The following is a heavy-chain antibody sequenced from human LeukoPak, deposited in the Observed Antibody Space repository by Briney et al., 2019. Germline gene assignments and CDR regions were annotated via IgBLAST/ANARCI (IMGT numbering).Heavy chain of an antibody. J-gene: IGHJ5*02. Sequence: SETLSLTCAVYGGSFSGYYWSWIRQPPGKGLEWIGEINHSGSTNYNPSLKSRVTISVDTSKNQFSLKLSSVTAADTAVYYCAGPYGSGSYSPWGQGTLVTVSS. CDR1: GGSFSGYY. CDR2: INHSGST. D-gene: IGHD3-10*01. V-gene: IGHV4-34*01. CDR3: AGPYGSGSYSP.